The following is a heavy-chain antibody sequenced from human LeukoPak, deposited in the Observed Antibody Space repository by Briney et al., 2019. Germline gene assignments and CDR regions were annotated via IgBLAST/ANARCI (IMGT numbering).Heavy chain of an antibody. CDR3: AREWHYDILTGPRRLDY. D-gene: IGHD3-9*01. V-gene: IGHV3-11*01. CDR1: GFTFSDYY. Sequence: PGGSLRLSCAASGFTFSDYYMSWIRQAPGKGLEWVSYISSSGSTIYYADSVKGRFTISRDNAKNSLYLQMNSLRAEDTAVYYWAREWHYDILTGPRRLDYWGQGTLVTVSS. J-gene: IGHJ4*02. CDR2: ISSSGSTI.